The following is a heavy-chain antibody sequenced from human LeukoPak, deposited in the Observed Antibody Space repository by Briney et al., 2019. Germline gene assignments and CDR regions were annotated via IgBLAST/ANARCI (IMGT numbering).Heavy chain of an antibody. CDR2: ISGSGGST. V-gene: IGHV3-23*01. J-gene: IGHJ3*02. Sequence: PGGSLRLSCAASGFTFSSYAMSWVRQAPGKGLEWVSAISGSGGSTYYADSVKGRFTISRDNAKNSLYLQMNSLRAEDTAVYYCTTVGYFDWLLATYDAFDIWGQGTMVTVSS. CDR1: GFTFSSYA. D-gene: IGHD3-9*01. CDR3: TTVGYFDWLLATYDAFDI.